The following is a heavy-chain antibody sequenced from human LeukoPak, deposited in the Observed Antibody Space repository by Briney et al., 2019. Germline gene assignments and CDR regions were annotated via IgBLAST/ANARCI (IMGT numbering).Heavy chain of an antibody. V-gene: IGHV3-30*02. CDR2: IRYDGSNK. D-gene: IGHD3-3*01. CDR3: AKGNPGYDFWSGPDAFDI. CDR1: GFTFSSYG. J-gene: IGHJ3*02. Sequence: GGSLRLSCAASGFTFSSYGMHWVRQAPGKGLEWVAFIRYDGSNKYYAGSVKGRFTISRDNSKNTLYLQMNSLRAEDTAVYYCAKGNPGYDFWSGPDAFDIWGQGTTVTVSS.